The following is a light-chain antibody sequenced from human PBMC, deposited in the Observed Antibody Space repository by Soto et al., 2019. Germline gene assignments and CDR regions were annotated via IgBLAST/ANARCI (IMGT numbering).Light chain of an antibody. CDR3: SSYTSSSLYV. J-gene: IGLJ1*01. V-gene: IGLV2-14*01. CDR1: STDVGSYNY. CDR2: DVS. Sequence: QSALTQPASVSGSPGQSITISCTGTSTDVGSYNYVSWYQQHPGKAPKLMIYDVSNRPSGVSNRFSGSKSGNTASLTISGLQAEDEADYYCSSYTSSSLYVFGTGTKVTGL.